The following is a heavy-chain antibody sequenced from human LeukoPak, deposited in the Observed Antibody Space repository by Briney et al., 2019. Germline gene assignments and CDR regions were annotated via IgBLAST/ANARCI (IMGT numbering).Heavy chain of an antibody. Sequence: PGGSLRLSCAASGFIFSDYWMTWVRQAPGKGLEWVANIRQDGSEGYYVDSVRGRFAVTRDNAKSSLYLQLNSLRAEDTAVYYCATRRCSIAACRASSHHCMDFWGKGTTVSVSS. CDR3: ATRRCSIAACRASSHHCMDF. V-gene: IGHV3-7*01. CDR2: IRQDGSEG. J-gene: IGHJ6*03. CDR1: GFIFSDYW. D-gene: IGHD2-2*01.